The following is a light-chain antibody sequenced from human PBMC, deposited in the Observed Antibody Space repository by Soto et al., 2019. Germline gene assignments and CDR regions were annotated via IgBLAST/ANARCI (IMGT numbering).Light chain of an antibody. CDR2: EVS. CDR1: SSDVGSYNL. CDR3: CSYAGSSSVV. J-gene: IGLJ2*01. V-gene: IGLV2-23*02. Sequence: QSALTQPASVSGSPGQSITISCTGTSSDVGSYNLVSWYQQHPGKAPKLMIYEVSKRPSGVSNRFSGSKSGNTASLTISGIQAEDEADYYCCSYAGSSSVVFGGGTKRTVL.